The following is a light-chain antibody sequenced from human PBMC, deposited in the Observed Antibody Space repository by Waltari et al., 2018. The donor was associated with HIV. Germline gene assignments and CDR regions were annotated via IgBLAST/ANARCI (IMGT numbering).Light chain of an antibody. V-gene: IGKV1-16*01. CDR3: QQYGDYPPT. Sequence: DVQMTQSPLSLSASVGDRVTITCRAIHHIRNFLAWFQQKAGKAPKSLIDDTVTLQNGVPSRVSGSGSETEFTLTMSSLQAEDFGTYCCQQYGDYPPTFGQGTKVEI. CDR1: HHIRNF. CDR2: DTV. J-gene: IGKJ1*01.